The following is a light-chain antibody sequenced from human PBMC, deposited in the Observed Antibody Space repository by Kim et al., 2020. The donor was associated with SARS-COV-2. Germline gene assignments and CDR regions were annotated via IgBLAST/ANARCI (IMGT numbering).Light chain of an antibody. CDR2: HDT. CDR1: RLGGKY. CDR3: QVWDISTVV. Sequence: SVSPGQTASIPCSGDRLGGKYVCLYHQRPGQSPVLIISHDTKRPSGIPERFSGSNSGNAATLTISGTQAMDEGDYFCQVWDISTVVFGGGTQLTVL. V-gene: IGLV3-1*01. J-gene: IGLJ2*01.